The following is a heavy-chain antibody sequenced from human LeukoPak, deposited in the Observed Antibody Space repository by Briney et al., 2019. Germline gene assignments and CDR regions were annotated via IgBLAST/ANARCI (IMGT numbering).Heavy chain of an antibody. V-gene: IGHV1-8*01. D-gene: IGHD3-10*01. J-gene: IGHJ4*02. CDR3: AREELNYYGSGSSDFDY. CDR2: MNPNRGNT. Sequence: ASVKVSCKASGYTLTSYDINWVRQATGQGLEWMGWMNPNRGNTGYAQKFQGRVTMTRNTSISTAYMELSSLRSEDTAVYYCAREELNYYGSGSSDFDYWGQGTLVTVSS. CDR1: GYTLTSYD.